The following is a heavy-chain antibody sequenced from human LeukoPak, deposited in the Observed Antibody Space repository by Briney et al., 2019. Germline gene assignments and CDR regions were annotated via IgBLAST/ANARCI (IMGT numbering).Heavy chain of an antibody. CDR3: ARSAGSNWSYFFDY. J-gene: IGHJ4*02. CDR1: GGSISSFH. V-gene: IGHV4-59*01. Sequence: SETLSLTCTVSGGSISSFHWNWLRQSPGRGLEWIGYVNGGGGTNYNPSLRFRVTMSIDTSKNKFSLNLKSVTAEDTAVYYCARSAGSNWSYFFDYWGQGTLVTVSS. D-gene: IGHD6-13*01. CDR2: VNGGGGT.